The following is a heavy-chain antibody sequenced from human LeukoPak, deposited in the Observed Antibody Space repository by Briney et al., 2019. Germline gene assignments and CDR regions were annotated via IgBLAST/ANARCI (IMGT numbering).Heavy chain of an antibody. D-gene: IGHD5-12*01. CDR2: IYTSGST. Sequence: SETLSLTCTVSGGSISSYYWSWIRQPAEKGLEWIGRIYTSGSTNYNPSLKSRVTMSVDTSKNQFSLKLSSVTAADTAVHYCARDGRPLEVAGYEYYFDYWGQGTLVTVSS. CDR1: GGSISSYY. J-gene: IGHJ4*02. V-gene: IGHV4-4*07. CDR3: ARDGRPLEVAGYEYYFDY.